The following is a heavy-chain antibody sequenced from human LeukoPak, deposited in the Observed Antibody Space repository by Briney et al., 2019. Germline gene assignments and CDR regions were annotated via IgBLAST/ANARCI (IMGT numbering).Heavy chain of an antibody. CDR2: ISYDGSNK. CDR1: GSTFSSYS. CDR3: ARATLGVTLFDY. J-gene: IGHJ4*02. V-gene: IGHV3-30*03. Sequence: HPGGPPRLSCAASGSTFSSYSMNWVRQAPGKGLEWVAVISYDGSNKYYADSVKGRFTISRDNSKNTLYLQMNSLRAEDTAVYYCARATLGVTLFDYWGQGTLVTVSS. D-gene: IGHD3-16*01.